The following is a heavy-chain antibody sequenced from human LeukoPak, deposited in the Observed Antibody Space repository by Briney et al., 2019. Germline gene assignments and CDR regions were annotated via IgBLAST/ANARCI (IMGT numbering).Heavy chain of an antibody. D-gene: IGHD3-22*01. CDR1: GVSINNYY. Sequence: SETLSLTRTVSGVSINNYYWSWIRQPPGKGLEWIGYIYYSGSTNYNPSLKSRVTISVDTSKNHFSLKLSSLTAADTAVYYCARHRGSGYPYFDHWGQGTLVTVSS. J-gene: IGHJ4*02. CDR2: IYYSGST. CDR3: ARHRGSGYPYFDH. V-gene: IGHV4-59*01.